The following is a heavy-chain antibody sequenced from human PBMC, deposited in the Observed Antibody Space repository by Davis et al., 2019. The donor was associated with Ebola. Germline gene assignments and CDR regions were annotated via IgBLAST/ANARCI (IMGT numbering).Heavy chain of an antibody. CDR1: GFTFSGSA. V-gene: IGHV3-73*01. CDR3: TVTTTHDDY. Sequence: GESLKISCGASGFTFSGSAMHWVRQASGKGLEWVGRIRSKANSYATAYAASVKGRFTISRDDSKNTAYLQMNSLKTEDTAVYYCTVTTTHDDYWGQGTLVTVSS. J-gene: IGHJ4*02. CDR2: IRSKANSYAT. D-gene: IGHD4-11*01.